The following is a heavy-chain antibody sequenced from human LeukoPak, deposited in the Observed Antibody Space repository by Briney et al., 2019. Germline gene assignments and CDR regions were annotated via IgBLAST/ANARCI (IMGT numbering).Heavy chain of an antibody. CDR1: GYTFTSYA. CDR2: INTNTGNP. V-gene: IGHV7-4-1*02. D-gene: IGHD6-13*01. J-gene: IGHJ6*02. CDR3: ARGEQSAIAAYGMDV. Sequence: GASVKVSCKASGYTFTSYAMSWVRQAPGQGLEWMGWINTNTGNPTYAQGFTGRFVFSLDTSVSTAYLQISSLKAEDTAVYYCARGEQSAIAAYGMDVWGQGTTVTVSS.